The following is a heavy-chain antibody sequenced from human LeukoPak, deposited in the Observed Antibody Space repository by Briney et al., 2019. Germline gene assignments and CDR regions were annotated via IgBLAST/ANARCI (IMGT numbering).Heavy chain of an antibody. D-gene: IGHD6-13*01. CDR1: GGSISSYY. V-gene: IGHV4-59*01. J-gene: IGHJ6*02. Sequence: SETLSLTCTVSGGSISSYYWSWIRQPPGKGLEWIGYIYYSGSTNYNPSLKSRVTISVDTSKNQFSLKLSSVTAADTAVYYCASHSSSWYKPYYYYGMDVWGQGTTATVSS. CDR3: ASHSSSWYKPYYYYGMDV. CDR2: IYYSGST.